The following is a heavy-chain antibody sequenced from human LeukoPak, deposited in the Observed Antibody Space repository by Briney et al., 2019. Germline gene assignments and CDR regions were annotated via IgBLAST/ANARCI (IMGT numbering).Heavy chain of an antibody. CDR3: ATLPYYYDSSGSYYFDY. CDR2: ISGSGGST. Sequence: GGTLRLSCAASGFTFSNYGMSWVRQAPGKGLEWVSAISGSGGSTYYADSVKGRFTISRDNSKNTLYLQMNSLRVEDTAVYYCATLPYYYDSSGSYYFDYWGQGTLVTVSS. D-gene: IGHD3-22*01. J-gene: IGHJ4*02. CDR1: GFTFSNYG. V-gene: IGHV3-23*01.